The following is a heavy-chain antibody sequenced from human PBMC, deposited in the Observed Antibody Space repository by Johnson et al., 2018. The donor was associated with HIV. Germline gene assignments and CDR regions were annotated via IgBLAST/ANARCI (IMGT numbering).Heavy chain of an antibody. V-gene: IGHV3-66*02. Sequence: VQLVESGGGLVQPGGSLRLSCAASGFTFSSYWMSWVRQAPGKGLEWVSVIYSGGSTYYADSVKGRFTISRDNSKNTMYLQMNSLRAEDTAVYYCARDRGPLLVTATHDGNSVAFDIWGQGTMVTVSS. CDR2: IYSGGST. D-gene: IGHD2-21*02. CDR3: ARDRGPLLVTATHDGNSVAFDI. J-gene: IGHJ3*02. CDR1: GFTFSSYW.